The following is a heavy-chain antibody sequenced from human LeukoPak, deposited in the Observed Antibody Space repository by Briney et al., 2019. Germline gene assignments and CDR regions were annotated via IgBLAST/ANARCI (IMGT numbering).Heavy chain of an antibody. CDR3: AKDYLVEAQRVYYSGY. V-gene: IGHV3-30*02. Sequence: PGGSLRLSRAASGVTFNNYGRHWVRQAPGKGLEWVAFIRYDESKEYHADSVKGRFSISRDNSKNTLYLQMNSLRLEDTAVYHCAKDYLVEAQRVYYSGYCGQGTLVTVSS. CDR1: GVTFNNYG. J-gene: IGHJ4*02. CDR2: IRYDESKE. D-gene: IGHD1-26*01.